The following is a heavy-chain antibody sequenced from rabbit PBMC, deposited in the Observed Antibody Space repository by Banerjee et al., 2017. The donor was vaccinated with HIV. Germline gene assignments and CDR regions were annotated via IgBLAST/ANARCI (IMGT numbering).Heavy chain of an antibody. Sequence: QSLEESGGDLVQPGASLTLTCTASGIDFSSDYYMCWVRQAPGKGLEWIACINTSSGNTVYASWAKGRFTISKTSSTTVTLQMTSLTAADTATYFCGRDRDGDAGYGSLALWGPGTLVTVS. D-gene: IGHD6-1*01. CDR1: GIDFSSDYY. CDR3: GRDRDGDAGYGSLAL. V-gene: IGHV1S40*01. CDR2: INTSSGNT. J-gene: IGHJ6*01.